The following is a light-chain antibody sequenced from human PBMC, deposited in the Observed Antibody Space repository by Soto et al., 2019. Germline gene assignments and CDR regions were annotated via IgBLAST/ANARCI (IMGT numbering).Light chain of an antibody. Sequence: IQMTQSPSSLSASVGDRVTFSCRASQDITHFLAWYQQKPGKVPKLLIYGASTLQSGVPSRFSGSGSGTDCTLTITSLQPEDLATYFCQTYSSALWTFGNGTRVEIK. CDR3: QTYSSALWT. CDR1: QDITHF. V-gene: IGKV1-27*01. J-gene: IGKJ1*01. CDR2: GAS.